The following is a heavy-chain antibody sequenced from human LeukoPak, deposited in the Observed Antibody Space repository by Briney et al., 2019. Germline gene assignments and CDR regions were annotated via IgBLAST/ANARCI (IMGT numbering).Heavy chain of an antibody. CDR1: GYSFTSYW. CDR2: IYPGDSDT. J-gene: IGHJ4*02. V-gene: IGHV5-51*01. Sequence: GESLKISCKGSGYSFTSYWIGWVRQMPGKGLEWMGIIYPGDSDTRYSPSFQGQVTISVDKSINTAHLQWGSLKASDTAMYYCARHPYSSGWDFDYWGQGTLVTVSS. D-gene: IGHD6-19*01. CDR3: ARHPYSSGWDFDY.